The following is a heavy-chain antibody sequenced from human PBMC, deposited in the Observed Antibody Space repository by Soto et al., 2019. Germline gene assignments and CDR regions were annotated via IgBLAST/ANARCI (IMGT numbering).Heavy chain of an antibody. Sequence: SQTLSLTCAISGDSVSDNSAAWNWIRQSPSRGLEWLGRTYYRSKWYNEYAVSVKSRITINPDTSKNQFSLQLNSVTPEDTAVYYCAREGGTAMVNGYYGMDVWGQGTTVTVSS. V-gene: IGHV6-1*01. J-gene: IGHJ6*02. D-gene: IGHD5-18*01. CDR2: TYYRSKWYN. CDR3: AREGGTAMVNGYYGMDV. CDR1: GDSVSDNSAA.